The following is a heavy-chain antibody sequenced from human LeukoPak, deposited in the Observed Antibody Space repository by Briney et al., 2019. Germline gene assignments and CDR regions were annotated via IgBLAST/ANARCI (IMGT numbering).Heavy chain of an antibody. Sequence: ASVKVSCKASGYTFTSYAMHWVRQAPGHRLEWMGWINAGNGNTKYSQKFQGRVTITRDTSASTAYMELSSLRSEDTAVYYCARAPAGIAVASYGMDVWGQGTTVTVSS. D-gene: IGHD6-19*01. V-gene: IGHV1-3*01. CDR2: INAGNGNT. CDR3: ARAPAGIAVASYGMDV. J-gene: IGHJ6*02. CDR1: GYTFTSYA.